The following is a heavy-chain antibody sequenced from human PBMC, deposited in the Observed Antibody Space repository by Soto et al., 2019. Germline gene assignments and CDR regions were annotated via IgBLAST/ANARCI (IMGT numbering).Heavy chain of an antibody. V-gene: IGHV4-59*11. Sequence: SETLSLTCSVSGDSLRNHYWSWIRQPPGSRLKRLGHIFYSGDTSSYNPSLKSRVSMSVDTSKNQFSLKLRSVSADDTAVYFCARVSYFRGFDWLFAFDSWGQGALVTVSS. CDR1: GDSLRNHY. D-gene: IGHD3-9*01. CDR3: ARVSYFRGFDWLFAFDS. J-gene: IGHJ4*02. CDR2: IFYSGDT.